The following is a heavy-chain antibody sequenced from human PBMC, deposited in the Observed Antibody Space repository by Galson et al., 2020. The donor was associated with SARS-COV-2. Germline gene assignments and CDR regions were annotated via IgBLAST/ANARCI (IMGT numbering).Heavy chain of an antibody. J-gene: IGHJ6*02. CDR1: GFTFSSYD. D-gene: IGHD6-13*01. V-gene: IGHV3-13*01. CDR3: ARGNSYSSSWPTYSYYGMDV. CDR2: IGTAGDT. Sequence: GGSLRLSCAASGFTFSSYDMHWVRQATGKGLEWVSAIGTAGDTYYPGSVKGRFTISSENAKNSLYLQMNSLRAGDTAVYYCARGNSYSSSWPTYSYYGMDVWGQGPTVTVSS.